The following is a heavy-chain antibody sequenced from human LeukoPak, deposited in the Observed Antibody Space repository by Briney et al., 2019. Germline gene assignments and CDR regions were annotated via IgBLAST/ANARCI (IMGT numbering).Heavy chain of an antibody. D-gene: IGHD3-22*01. CDR2: ISAYNGNT. V-gene: IGHV1-18*01. J-gene: IGHJ4*02. CDR1: GYTFTSYG. Sequence: ASVKVSCKASGYTFTSYGISWVRQAPGQGLEWMGWISAYNGNTNYAQKLQGRVTMTTDTSTSTAYMELRSLRSDDTAVYYCARVHYYYDSSGPFDYWGQGTLVTVSS. CDR3: ARVHYYYDSSGPFDY.